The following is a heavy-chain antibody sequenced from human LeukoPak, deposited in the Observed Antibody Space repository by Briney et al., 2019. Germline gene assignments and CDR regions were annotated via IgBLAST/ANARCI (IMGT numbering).Heavy chain of an antibody. J-gene: IGHJ3*02. Sequence: GGSLRLSCAASGFTFSSYWMSWVRQTPGKGLEWVANIKQDGSEKYYVDSVKGRFTISRDNAKNSLYLQMNSLRAEDTAVYYCARVAAAARCDAFDIWGQGTMVTVSS. D-gene: IGHD6-13*01. CDR3: ARVAAAARCDAFDI. CDR1: GFTFSSYW. V-gene: IGHV3-7*01. CDR2: IKQDGSEK.